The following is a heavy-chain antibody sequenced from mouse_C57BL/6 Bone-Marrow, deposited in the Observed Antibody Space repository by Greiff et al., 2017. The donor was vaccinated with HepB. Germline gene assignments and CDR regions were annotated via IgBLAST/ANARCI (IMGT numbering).Heavy chain of an antibody. D-gene: IGHD1-3*01. J-gene: IGHJ4*01. CDR3: ARRNNHAYYYAMDY. V-gene: IGHV1-19*01. CDR2: INPYNGGT. CDR1: GYTFTDYY. Sequence: EVKLQESGPVLVKPGASVKMSCKASGYTFTDYYMNWVKQSHGKSLEWIGVINPYNGGTSYNQKFKGKATLTVDKSSSTAYMELNSLTSEDSAVYYCARRNNHAYYYAMDYWGQGTSVTVSS.